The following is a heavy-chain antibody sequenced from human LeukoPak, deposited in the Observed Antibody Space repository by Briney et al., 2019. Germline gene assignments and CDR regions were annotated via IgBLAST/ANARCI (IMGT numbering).Heavy chain of an antibody. J-gene: IGHJ4*02. CDR2: INHSGST. V-gene: IGHV4-34*01. Sequence: SETLSLTCAVYGGSFSGYYWSWIRQPPGKGLGWIGEINHSGSTNSNPSLKSRVTISVDASKNQFSLKLNSETAADTAVYYCATRGGNYYDSSGYFDHWARGTLVTVSS. CDR1: GGSFSGYY. CDR3: ATRGGNYYDSSGYFDH. D-gene: IGHD3-22*01.